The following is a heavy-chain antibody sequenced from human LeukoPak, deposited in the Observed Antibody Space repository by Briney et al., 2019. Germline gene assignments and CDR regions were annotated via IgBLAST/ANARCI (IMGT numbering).Heavy chain of an antibody. CDR3: GRVRYSGYGHFDY. Sequence: ASVKVSCKASGGTFSSYAISWVRQAPGQGLEWMGGIIPIFGTANYAQKFQGRVTVTADESTSTAYMELSSLRSEDTAVYYCGRVRYSGYGHFDYWGQGTLVTVSS. CDR2: IIPIFGTA. D-gene: IGHD5-12*01. J-gene: IGHJ4*02. V-gene: IGHV1-69*13. CDR1: GGTFSSYA.